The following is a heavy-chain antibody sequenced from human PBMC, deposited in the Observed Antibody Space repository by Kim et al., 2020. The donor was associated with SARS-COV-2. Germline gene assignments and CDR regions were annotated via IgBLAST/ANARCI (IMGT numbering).Heavy chain of an antibody. CDR2: IYYSGST. Sequence: SETLSLTCTVSGGSISSSSYYWGWIRQPPGKGLEWIGSIYYSGSTYYNPSLKSRVTISVDTSKNQFSLKLSSVTAADTAVYYCAREGPPSGDGYNSYFDYWGQGTLVTVSS. D-gene: IGHD5-12*01. CDR1: GGSISSSSYY. J-gene: IGHJ4*02. V-gene: IGHV4-39*07. CDR3: AREGPPSGDGYNSYFDY.